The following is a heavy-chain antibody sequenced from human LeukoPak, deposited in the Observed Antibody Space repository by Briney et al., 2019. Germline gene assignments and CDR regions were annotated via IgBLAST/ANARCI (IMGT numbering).Heavy chain of an antibody. V-gene: IGHV3-23*01. D-gene: IGHD3-16*02. CDR2: ISGSGGST. Sequence: GSRRLSCAASGFTLSNYWMHWVRQAPGKGLEWVSGISGSGGSTYYADSVRGRFTISRDNSKNTLFLQMNSLRAEDTAVYYCAKSVITFGGLIGKFDSWGQGTLVTVSS. CDR1: GFTLSNYW. CDR3: AKSVITFGGLIGKFDS. J-gene: IGHJ4*02.